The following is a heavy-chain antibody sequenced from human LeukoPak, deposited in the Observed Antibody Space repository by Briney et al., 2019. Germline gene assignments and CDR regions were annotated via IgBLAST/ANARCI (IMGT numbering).Heavy chain of an antibody. CDR2: ISSSGVT. CDR1: GFTFSSHS. CDR3: ARGGNIGYNYNAFDV. J-gene: IGHJ3*01. V-gene: IGHV3-48*04. Sequence: GGSLRLSCAASGFTFSSHSMNWVRQVPGKGLEWVSFISSSGVTYYADSVKGRFTISRDNARNSLYLQMKSLRAEDTAVYYCARGGNIGYNYNAFDVWGQGTMVAVSS. D-gene: IGHD3-22*01.